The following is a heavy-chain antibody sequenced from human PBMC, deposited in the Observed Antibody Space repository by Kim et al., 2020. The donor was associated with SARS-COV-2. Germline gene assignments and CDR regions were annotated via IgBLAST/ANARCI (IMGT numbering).Heavy chain of an antibody. CDR1: GGSFSGYY. CDR3: ARGRIAAAENWFDP. D-gene: IGHD6-13*01. CDR2: INHSGST. Sequence: SETLSLTCAVYGGSFSGYYWSWIRQPPGKGLEWIGEINHSGSTNYNPSLKSRVTISVDTSKNQFSLKLSSVTAADTAVYYCARGRIAAAENWFDPWGQGTLVTVSS. J-gene: IGHJ5*02. V-gene: IGHV4-34*01.